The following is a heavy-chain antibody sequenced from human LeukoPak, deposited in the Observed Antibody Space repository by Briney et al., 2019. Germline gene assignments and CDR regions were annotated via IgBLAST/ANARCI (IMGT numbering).Heavy chain of an antibody. V-gene: IGHV1-8*01. CDR2: MNPNSGNT. CDR1: GYTFTSYD. J-gene: IGHJ5*02. CDR3: ARARFVAATRGGDWSDP. D-gene: IGHD2-15*01. Sequence: ASVKVSCKASGYTFTSYDINWVRQATGQGLEWMGWMNPNSGNTGYAQKFQGRVTMTRNTSISTAYMELSSLRSEDTAVYYCARARFVAATRGGDWSDPWGQGTLVTVSS.